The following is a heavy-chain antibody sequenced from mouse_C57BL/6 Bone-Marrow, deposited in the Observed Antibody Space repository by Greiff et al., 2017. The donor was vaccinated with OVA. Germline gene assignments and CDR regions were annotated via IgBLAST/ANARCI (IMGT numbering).Heavy chain of an antibody. CDR1: GFSLSTSGMG. D-gene: IGHD2-10*02. CDR3: ARRARVAYGNYDYFDY. CDR2: IYWDDDK. J-gene: IGHJ2*01. V-gene: IGHV8-12*01. Sequence: QVTLKESGPGILQSSQTLSLTCSFSGFSLSTSGMGVSWIRQPSGKGLEWLAHIYWDDDKRYNPSLKSRPPISKGTSRNQVFLKITSVDTADTATYYCARRARVAYGNYDYFDYWGQGTTLTVSS.